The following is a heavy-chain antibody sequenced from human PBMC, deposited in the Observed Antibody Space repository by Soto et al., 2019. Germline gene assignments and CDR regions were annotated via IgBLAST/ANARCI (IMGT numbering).Heavy chain of an antibody. CDR2: VYSSGGT. CDR3: ARGQRFSDWFDP. J-gene: IGHJ5*02. V-gene: IGHV4-4*07. Sequence: QVHLQQSGPGLVNPSETLSLTCTVSGGSMSSYYWTWIRQPAGKGLEWIGRVYSSGGTHYNPSLKSRVTISLDTSKNQFSLRLLSVTDADTVVYYCARGQRFSDWFDPWGQGTLVTVSS. D-gene: IGHD3-3*01. CDR1: GGSMSSYY.